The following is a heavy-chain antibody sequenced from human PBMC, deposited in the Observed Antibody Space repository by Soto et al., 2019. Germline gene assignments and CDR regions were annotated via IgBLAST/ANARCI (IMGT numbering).Heavy chain of an antibody. CDR2: TDSDGTFT. CDR3: ARDPGSSDDY. CDR1: GFTFSTYW. V-gene: IGHV3-74*01. Sequence: PGGSLRLSCAASGFTFSTYWMHWVRQTPGEGLVWVSHTDSDGTFTTYADSVKGRFTISRDNSKNTLYLQMNSLRAEDTAVYYCARDPGSSDDYWGQGTLVTVSS. D-gene: IGHD3-10*01. J-gene: IGHJ4*02.